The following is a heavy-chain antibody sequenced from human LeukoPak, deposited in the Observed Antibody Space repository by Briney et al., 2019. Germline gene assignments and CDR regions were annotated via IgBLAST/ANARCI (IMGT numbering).Heavy chain of an antibody. CDR1: GYTFTGYY. CDR3: ARSRLAAAGTPFDY. V-gene: IGHV1-2*02. Sequence: GASVKVSCKASGYTFTGYYMHWVRQAPGQGLEWMGWINPNSGGTNYAQKFQGRVTMTRDTSISTAYMELSRLRSDDTAVYYCARSRLAAAGTPFDYWGQGTLVTVSS. D-gene: IGHD6-13*01. J-gene: IGHJ4*02. CDR2: INPNSGGT.